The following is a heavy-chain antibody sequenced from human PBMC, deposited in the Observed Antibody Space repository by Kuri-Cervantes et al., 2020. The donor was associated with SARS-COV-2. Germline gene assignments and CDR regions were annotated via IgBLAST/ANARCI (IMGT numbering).Heavy chain of an antibody. D-gene: IGHD6-19*01. CDR2: TYYRSKWYN. J-gene: IGHJ4*02. CDR1: GDSVSSNSAA. CDR3: ARDHYSSGWTLNDY. V-gene: IGHV6-1*01. Sequence: SQTLSLTCAVSGDSVSSNSAAWNWIRQSPSRGLEWLGRTYYRSKWYNDYAVSVKSRITINPDTSKNQFSLQLNSVTPEDTAVYYCARDHYSSGWTLNDYWGQGTLVTVSS.